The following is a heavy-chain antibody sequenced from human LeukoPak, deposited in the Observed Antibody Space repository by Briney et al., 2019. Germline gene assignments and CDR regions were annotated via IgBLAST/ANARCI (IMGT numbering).Heavy chain of an antibody. CDR2: VFYSGSP. D-gene: IGHD3-10*01. J-gene: IGHJ6*03. CDR3: ARVEEGYGSGRRENYYYYYMDV. V-gene: IGHV4-39*07. CDR1: GGSISSSNSY. Sequence: SETLSLTCTVSGGSISSSNSYWGWIRQPPGQGLEWIGTVFYSGSPYYNPSLKSRVTISVDTSKNQFSLKLTSVTAADTAVYYCARVEEGYGSGRRENYYYYYMDVWGKGTTVTISS.